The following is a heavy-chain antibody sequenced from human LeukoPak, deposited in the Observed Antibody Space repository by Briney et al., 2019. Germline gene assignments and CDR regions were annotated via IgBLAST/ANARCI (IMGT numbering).Heavy chain of an antibody. CDR3: AIAWFGRHWTFDY. D-gene: IGHD3-10*01. V-gene: IGHV4-59*01. J-gene: IGHJ4*02. CDR2: IYYSGST. CDR1: GGSISSYY. Sequence: SETLSLTCTVSGGSISSYYWSWIRQPPGKGLEWIGYIYYSGSTNYNPSLKSRVTISVDTSKNQFSLKLSSVATAVTSVYYCAIAWFGRHWTFDYWGQGTLVTVSS.